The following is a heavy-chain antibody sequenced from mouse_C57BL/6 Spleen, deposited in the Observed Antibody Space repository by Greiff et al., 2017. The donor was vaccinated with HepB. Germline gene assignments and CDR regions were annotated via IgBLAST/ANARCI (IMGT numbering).Heavy chain of an antibody. CDR2: IDPEDGDT. CDR1: GFNIKDYY. CDR3: TTDDYHWYFDV. J-gene: IGHJ1*03. V-gene: IGHV14-1*01. D-gene: IGHD2-4*01. Sequence: EVKLQESGAELVRPGASVKLSCTASGFNIKDYYMHWVKQRPEQGLEWIGRIDPEDGDTEYAPKFPGKATMTADTSSNTACLQLSSLTSEDTAVYYCTTDDYHWYFDVWGTGTTVTVSS.